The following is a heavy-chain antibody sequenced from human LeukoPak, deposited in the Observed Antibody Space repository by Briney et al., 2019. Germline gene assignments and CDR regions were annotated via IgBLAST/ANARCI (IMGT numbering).Heavy chain of an antibody. D-gene: IGHD3-22*01. Sequence: EASVKVSCKASGGTFSSYAISWVRQAPGQGLEWMGGIILIFGTANYAQKFQGRVTITADESTSTAYMELSSLRSEDTAVYYCARGGTMIVVVITYDAFDIWGQGTMVTVSS. CDR1: GGTFSSYA. J-gene: IGHJ3*02. CDR3: ARGGTMIVVVITYDAFDI. V-gene: IGHV1-69*13. CDR2: IILIFGTA.